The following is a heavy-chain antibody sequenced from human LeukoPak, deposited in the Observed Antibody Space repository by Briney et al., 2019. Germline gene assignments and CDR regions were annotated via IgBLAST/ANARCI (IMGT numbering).Heavy chain of an antibody. CDR2: ISGSGGTT. Sequence: PGGSLRLSCAASGFTFDNYAMSWVRQAPGKGLEWDSGISGSGGTTNYADSVKGRLTISRDDSKNTLSLQMNSLRADDAAVYYCASGTRYNPFDYWGQGTRVTVSS. D-gene: IGHD3-16*02. CDR3: ASGTRYNPFDY. V-gene: IGHV3-23*01. CDR1: GFTFDNYA. J-gene: IGHJ4*02.